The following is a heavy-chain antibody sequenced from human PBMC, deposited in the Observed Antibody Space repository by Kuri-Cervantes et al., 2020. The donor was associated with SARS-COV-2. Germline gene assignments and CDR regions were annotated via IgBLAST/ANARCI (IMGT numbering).Heavy chain of an antibody. J-gene: IGHJ4*02. D-gene: IGHD2/OR15-2a*01. CDR2: IIYSDDNT. CDR1: GFTFSTCA. CDR3: AKAGDPPHNSEVRSRGDNRDY. V-gene: IGHV3-23*03. Sequence: GGSLRLSCAASGFTFSTCAMSWVRQTPGKGLEWVSIIYSDDNTNYADSVKGRFTISRDNSKNTLHLQMNSLRVEDTAVYYCAKAGDPPHNSEVRSRGDNRDYWGQGTLVTVSS.